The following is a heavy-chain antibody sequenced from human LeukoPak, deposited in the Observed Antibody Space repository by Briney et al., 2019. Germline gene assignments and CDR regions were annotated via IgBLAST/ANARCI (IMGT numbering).Heavy chain of an antibody. Sequence: APVKVHCKASGYTFTSYDIGRMQQQPGQNLQRIGWISAYNGNTNYAQNLQGRVTMTTDTSTSTAYMELRSLRSDDTAVYYCARGFSGTYPGRFDYWGQGTLVTVSS. J-gene: IGHJ4*02. V-gene: IGHV1-18*01. CDR1: GYTFTSYD. D-gene: IGHD1-26*01. CDR2: ISAYNGNT. CDR3: ARGFSGTYPGRFDY.